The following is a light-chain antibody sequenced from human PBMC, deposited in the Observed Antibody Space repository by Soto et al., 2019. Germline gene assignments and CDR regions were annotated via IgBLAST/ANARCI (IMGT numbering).Light chain of an antibody. CDR3: QQYGSSPWT. CDR2: DTS. J-gene: IGKJ1*01. V-gene: IGKV3-15*01. CDR1: QSISSN. Sequence: EIVMTQSPATLSVSPGERATLSCRASQSISSNLAWYQQKPGQAPRLLIYDTSTRATGIPARFSGSGSGTDFTLTISRLEPEDFAVYYCQQYGSSPWTFGQGTKVDIK.